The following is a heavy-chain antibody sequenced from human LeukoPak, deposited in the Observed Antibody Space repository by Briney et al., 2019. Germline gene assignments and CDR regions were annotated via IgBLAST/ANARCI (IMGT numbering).Heavy chain of an antibody. CDR1: GFSFGGFA. D-gene: IGHD2-15*01. J-gene: IGHJ4*02. Sequence: GGSLRLACEASGFSFGGFAMSWVRQAPGKGPEWVSIISGSGGSTFYADSVRGRFIISRDNVKNTLYLEMNSLRAEYTAVYYCAKDSRGYGSGYLDYWGQGTLVTVSS. V-gene: IGHV3-23*01. CDR2: ISGSGGST. CDR3: AKDSRGYGSGYLDY.